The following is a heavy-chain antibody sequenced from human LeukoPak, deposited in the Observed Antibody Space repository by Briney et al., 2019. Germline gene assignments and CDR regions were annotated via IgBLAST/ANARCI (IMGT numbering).Heavy chain of an antibody. D-gene: IGHD1-26*01. Sequence: PRGSLRLSCAASGFTFSSYGMHWVRQAPGKGLEWVAFIRYDGSNKYYADSVKGRFTISRDNSKNTLYLQMNSLRAEDTAVYYCAKGHPVGGSYPDYWGQGTLVTVSS. CDR1: GFTFSSYG. CDR3: AKGHPVGGSYPDY. CDR2: IRYDGSNK. V-gene: IGHV3-30*02. J-gene: IGHJ4*02.